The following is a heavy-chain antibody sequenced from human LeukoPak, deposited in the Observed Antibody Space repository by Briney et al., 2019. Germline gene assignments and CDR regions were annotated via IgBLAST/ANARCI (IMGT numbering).Heavy chain of an antibody. CDR2: IKQDGSEK. D-gene: IGHD6-6*01. J-gene: IGHJ6*03. CDR1: GFTFSSYA. V-gene: IGHV3-7*01. Sequence: PGGPLRLSCAASGFTFSSYAMHWVRQAPGKGLEWVANIKQDGSEKYYVDSVKGRFTISRDNAKNSLYLQMNSLRAEDTAVYYCARADSSIAARLSRSSIFNYYYYMDVWGKGTTVTVSS. CDR3: ARADSSIAARLSRSSIFNYYYYMDV.